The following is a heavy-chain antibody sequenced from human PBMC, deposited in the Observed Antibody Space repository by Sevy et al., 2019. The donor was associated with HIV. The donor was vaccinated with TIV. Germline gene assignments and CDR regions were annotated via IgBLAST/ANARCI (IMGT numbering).Heavy chain of an antibody. Sequence: GGSLRLSCAASGFTFSSYAMHWVRQAPGKGLEWVAVISYDGSNKYYADSVKGRFTISRDNSKNTLYLQMNSLRAEDTAGYYCARDGGYCSGGSCYIDAFDIWGQGTMVTVSS. D-gene: IGHD2-15*01. CDR1: GFTFSSYA. V-gene: IGHV3-30-3*01. J-gene: IGHJ3*02. CDR2: ISYDGSNK. CDR3: ARDGGYCSGGSCYIDAFDI.